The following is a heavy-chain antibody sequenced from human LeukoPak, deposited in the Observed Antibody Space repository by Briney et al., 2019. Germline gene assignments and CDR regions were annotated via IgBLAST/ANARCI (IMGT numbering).Heavy chain of an antibody. J-gene: IGHJ4*02. CDR1: GYSFTSYW. CDR2: IYPDDSDT. V-gene: IGHV5-51*01. Sequence: GESLKISCKGSGYSFTSYWIAWVRQMRGKGLEWMGIIYPDDSDTRYSPSFQGQVTITADKSISTAYLQWSSLKASDNAMYYCARQRRSSGWPNDYWGQGTLVTVSS. CDR3: ARQRRSSGWPNDY. D-gene: IGHD6-19*01.